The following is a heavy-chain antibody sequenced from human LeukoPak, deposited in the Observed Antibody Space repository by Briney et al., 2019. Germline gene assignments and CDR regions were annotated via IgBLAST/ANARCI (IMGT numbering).Heavy chain of an antibody. CDR2: INPNSGGT. V-gene: IGHV1-2*02. CDR3: ARRKLKLNYYDSSGEFDY. Sequence: ASVKVSCKASGYTFTGYYMHWVRQAPGQGLEWMGWINPNSGGTNYAQKFQGRVTMTRDTSISTAYLQWSSLKASDTAMYYCARRKLKLNYYDSSGEFDYWGQGTLVTVSS. D-gene: IGHD3-22*01. J-gene: IGHJ4*02. CDR1: GYTFTGYY.